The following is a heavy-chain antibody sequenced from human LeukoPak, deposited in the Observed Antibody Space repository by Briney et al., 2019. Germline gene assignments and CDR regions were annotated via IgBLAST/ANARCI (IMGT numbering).Heavy chain of an antibody. D-gene: IGHD3-10*01. J-gene: IGHJ4*02. Sequence: PSETLSLTCTVSGGSISSYYWSWIRQPAGKGLEWIGRIYTSGSTNYDPSLKSRVTMSVDTSKNQFSLKLSSVTAADTAVYYCASHYGSGSFYSPFDYWGQGTLVTVSS. CDR3: ASHYGSGSFYSPFDY. CDR1: GGSISSYY. V-gene: IGHV4-4*07. CDR2: IYTSGST.